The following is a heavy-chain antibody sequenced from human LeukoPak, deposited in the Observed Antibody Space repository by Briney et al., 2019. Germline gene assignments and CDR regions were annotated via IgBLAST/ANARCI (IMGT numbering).Heavy chain of an antibody. Sequence: GGSLRLSCAASGFTFSSYWMSWVRQAPGKGREWVANIKQEGSEKYYVDSVKGRFTISRDNAKNSLYLQMNSLSAEDTAVYYCARGGSGWYYWGQGTLVTVSS. J-gene: IGHJ4*02. V-gene: IGHV3-7*01. CDR1: GFTFSSYW. CDR2: IKQEGSEK. D-gene: IGHD6-19*01. CDR3: ARGGSGWYY.